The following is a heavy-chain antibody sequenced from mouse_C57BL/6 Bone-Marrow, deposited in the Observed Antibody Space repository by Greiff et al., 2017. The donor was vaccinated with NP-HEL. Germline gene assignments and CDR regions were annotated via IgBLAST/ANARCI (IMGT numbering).Heavy chain of an antibody. D-gene: IGHD1-1*01. CDR1: GFNIKNTY. V-gene: IGHV14-3*01. CDR3: ARSGITTVVATGGWYFDV. CDR2: IDPANGNT. J-gene: IGHJ1*03. Sequence: VQLKESVAELVRPGASVKLSCTASGFNIKNTYMHWVKQRPEQGLEWIGRIDPANGNTKYAPKFQGKATITADTSSNTAYLQLSSLTSEDTAIYYCARSGITTVVATGGWYFDVWGTGTTVTVSS.